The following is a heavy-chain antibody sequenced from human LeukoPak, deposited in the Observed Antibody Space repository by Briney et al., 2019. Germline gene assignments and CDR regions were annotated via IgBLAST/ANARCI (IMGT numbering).Heavy chain of an antibody. CDR1: GFTFSSSA. V-gene: IGHV3-23*01. CDR3: ARQLWSLDY. D-gene: IGHD1-1*01. CDR2: ISNNGGYT. J-gene: IGHJ4*02. Sequence: PGGSLRLSCAASGFTFSSSAMSWVRQAPGKGLEWVSAISNNGGYTYYADSVQGRFTISRDNSKSTLCLQMNSLRAEDTAVYYCARQLWSLDYWGQGTLVTVSS.